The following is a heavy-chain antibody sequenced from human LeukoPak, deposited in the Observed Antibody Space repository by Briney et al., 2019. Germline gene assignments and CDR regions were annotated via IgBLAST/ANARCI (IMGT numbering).Heavy chain of an antibody. J-gene: IGHJ3*02. D-gene: IGHD6-13*01. V-gene: IGHV4-59*01. CDR1: GGSISSYY. CDR2: IYYSGST. Sequence: SETLSLTCTVSGGSISSYYWSWIRQPPGKGLEWIGYIYYSGSTNYNPSLKSRVTISVDTSKNQFSLRLSSVTAADTAVYYCARYLGSSDAFDIWGQGTMVTVSS. CDR3: ARYLGSSDAFDI.